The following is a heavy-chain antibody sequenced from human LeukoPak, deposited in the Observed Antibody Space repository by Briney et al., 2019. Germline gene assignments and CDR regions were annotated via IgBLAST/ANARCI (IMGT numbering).Heavy chain of an antibody. Sequence: PGGSLRLSCAASGFTFSSYGMHWVRQAPGKGLEWVAVIWYDGSNKYYADSVNGRFTISRDNSKNTLYLQMNSLRAEDTAVYYCARDVDSSGYFDYWGQGTLVTVSS. CDR1: GFTFSSYG. CDR2: IWYDGSNK. V-gene: IGHV3-33*01. CDR3: ARDVDSSGYFDY. D-gene: IGHD3-22*01. J-gene: IGHJ4*02.